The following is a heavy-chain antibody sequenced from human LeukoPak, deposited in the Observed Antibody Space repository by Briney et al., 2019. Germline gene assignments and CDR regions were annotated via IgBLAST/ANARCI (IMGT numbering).Heavy chain of an antibody. V-gene: IGHV1-46*01. CDR3: ARDWRDYDILTGYGGYGMDV. J-gene: IGHJ6*02. Sequence: ASVKVSCKASGYTFTSYYMHWVRQAPGQGLEWMGIINPSGGSTSYAQKFQGRVTMTRDTSTSTVYMEVSSLRSEDTAVYYCARDWRDYDILTGYGGYGMDVWGQGTTVTVSS. CDR2: INPSGGST. D-gene: IGHD3-9*01. CDR1: GYTFTSYY.